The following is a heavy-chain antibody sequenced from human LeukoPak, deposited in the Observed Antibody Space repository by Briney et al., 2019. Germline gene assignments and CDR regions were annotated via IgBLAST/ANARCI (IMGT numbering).Heavy chain of an antibody. Sequence: GGSLRLSCAASGFTFSSYALTWVRQAPVKGLEWLSVVTDTGGNTYHADSVKGRFTISRDNSKNTVYLEMNSLRVEDTAVYYCAKGTVRSCSGPSCYPLDSWGQGTLVTVSS. D-gene: IGHD2-15*01. CDR2: VTDTGGNT. CDR3: AKGTVRSCSGPSCYPLDS. V-gene: IGHV3-23*01. J-gene: IGHJ4*02. CDR1: GFTFSSYA.